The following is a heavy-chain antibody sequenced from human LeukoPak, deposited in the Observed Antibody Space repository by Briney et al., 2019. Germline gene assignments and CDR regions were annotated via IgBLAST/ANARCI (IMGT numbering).Heavy chain of an antibody. CDR2: IYSGGST. V-gene: IGHV3-53*01. D-gene: IGHD3-22*01. Sequence: GGSLRLSCTASGFTFGDYAMSWVRQAPGKGLEWVSVIYSGGSTYYADSVKGRFTISRDNSKNTLYLQMNSLRAEDTAVYYCAREHYYDSSGYAKDYWGQGTLVTVSS. CDR1: GFTFGDYA. J-gene: IGHJ4*02. CDR3: AREHYYDSSGYAKDY.